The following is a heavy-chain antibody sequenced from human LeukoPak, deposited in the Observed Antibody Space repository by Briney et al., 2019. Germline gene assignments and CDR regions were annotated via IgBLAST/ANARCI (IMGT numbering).Heavy chain of an antibody. CDR1: GFTLSSYG. V-gene: IGHV3-33*01. Sequence: GGSLRLSCAASGFTLSSYGMHWVRQAPGKGLEWVAVIWYDGSNKYYADSVKGRFTISRDNSKNTLYLQMNSLRAEDTAVYYCARDERYYDSSGYFDYWGQGTLVTVSS. CDR2: IWYDGSNK. D-gene: IGHD3-22*01. J-gene: IGHJ4*02. CDR3: ARDERYYDSSGYFDY.